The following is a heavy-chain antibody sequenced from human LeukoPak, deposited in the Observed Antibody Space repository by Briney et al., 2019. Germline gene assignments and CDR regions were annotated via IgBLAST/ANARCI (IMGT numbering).Heavy chain of an antibody. D-gene: IGHD3-10*01. J-gene: IGHJ5*02. Sequence: SETLSLTCTVSGGSINSGDYYWSWIRQPPGKGLEWIGYIYYSGSTYYNPSLKSRVTISADTSKNQFSLKLNSVTAADTAVYYCARGRRRGSGTIPFDPWGQGTLATVSS. CDR2: IYYSGST. CDR3: ARGRRRGSGTIPFDP. V-gene: IGHV4-30-4*01. CDR1: GGSINSGDYY.